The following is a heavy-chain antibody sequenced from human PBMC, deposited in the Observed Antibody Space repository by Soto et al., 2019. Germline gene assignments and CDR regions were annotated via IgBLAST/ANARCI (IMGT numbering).Heavy chain of an antibody. CDR2: ISGSGGST. J-gene: IGHJ6*03. CDR3: AKVGYGSGSYLREGDYYYYYMDV. D-gene: IGHD3-10*01. Sequence: GGSLRLSCAASGFTFSSYAMSWVRQAPGKGLEWVSAISGSGGSTYYADSVKGRFTISRDNSKNTLYLQMNSLRAEDTAVYYCAKVGYGSGSYLREGDYYYYYMDVWGKGTTVTVSS. V-gene: IGHV3-23*01. CDR1: GFTFSSYA.